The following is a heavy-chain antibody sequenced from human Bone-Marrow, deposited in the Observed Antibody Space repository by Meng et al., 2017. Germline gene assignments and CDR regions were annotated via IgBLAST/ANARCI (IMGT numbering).Heavy chain of an antibody. V-gene: IGHV1-69*05. CDR2: IIPIFGTA. J-gene: IGHJ6*02. D-gene: IGHD3-10*01. Sequence: SVKVSCKASGGTFSSYAISWVRQAPGQGLEWMGGIIPIFGTANYAQKFQGRVTITTDESTSTAYMELSSLRSEDTAVYYCARTDEGRGATMVRGADYGMDVWGQGTTVTVSS. CDR3: ARTDEGRGATMVRGADYGMDV. CDR1: GGTFSSYA.